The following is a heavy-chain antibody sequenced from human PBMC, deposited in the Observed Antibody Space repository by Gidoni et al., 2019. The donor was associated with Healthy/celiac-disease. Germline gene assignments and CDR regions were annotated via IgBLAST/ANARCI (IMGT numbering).Heavy chain of an antibody. CDR1: GFTFISFA. CDR3: AKAYSSGWDGGYYFDY. D-gene: IGHD6-19*01. V-gene: IGHV3-23*01. Sequence: EVQLLASGGGLVQPGGSLSLSCAASGFTFISFAMSWVRQAPGKGLGWGSAISGSGGSTYYADSVKGRFTISRDNSKNTLYLQMNSLRAEDTAVYYCAKAYSSGWDGGYYFDYWGQGTLVTVSS. CDR2: ISGSGGST. J-gene: IGHJ4*02.